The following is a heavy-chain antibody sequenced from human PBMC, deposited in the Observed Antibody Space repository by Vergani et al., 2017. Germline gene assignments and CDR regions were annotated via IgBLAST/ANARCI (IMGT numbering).Heavy chain of an antibody. D-gene: IGHD3-22*01. CDR3: AREEVDYYDSRGGAFDI. V-gene: IGHV4-4*02. CDR2: IYHSGST. J-gene: IGHJ3*02. CDR1: GGSISSSNW. Sequence: QVQLQESGPGLVKPSGTLSLTCAVSGGSISSSNWWSWVRQPPGKGLEWIGEIYHSGSTNYNPSLKSRVTISVDRSKNQFSLKLSSVTAADTAVYYCAREEVDYYDSRGGAFDIWGQGTMVTVSS.